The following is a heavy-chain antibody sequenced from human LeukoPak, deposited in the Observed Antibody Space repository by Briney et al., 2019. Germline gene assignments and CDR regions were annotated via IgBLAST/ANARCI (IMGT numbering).Heavy chain of an antibody. CDR1: GYTFTSYD. CDR2: MNPNSGNT. V-gene: IGHV1-8*01. D-gene: IGHD1-26*01. CDR3: ARQRVGATSPYYFDY. Sequence: ASVKVSCKSSGYTFTSYDINWVRQATGQGLEWMGWMNPNSGNTGYAQKFQGRATMTRNTSISTAYMELSSLRSEDTAVYYCARQRVGATSPYYFDYWGQGTLVTVSS. J-gene: IGHJ4*02.